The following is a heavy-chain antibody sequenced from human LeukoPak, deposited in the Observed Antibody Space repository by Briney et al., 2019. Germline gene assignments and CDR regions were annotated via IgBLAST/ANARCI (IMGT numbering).Heavy chain of an antibody. Sequence: SETLSLTCTVSGGSISSGDYYWSWIRQPPGKGLEWIGYIYYSGSTYYNPSLKSRVTISVDTSKNQFSLKLSSVTAADTAVYYCARVGYYYDSSGYYYPRDPRDAFDIWGQGTMVTVSS. CDR2: IYYSGST. CDR3: ARVGYYYDSSGYYYPRDPRDAFDI. D-gene: IGHD3-22*01. CDR1: GGSISSGDYY. V-gene: IGHV4-30-4*01. J-gene: IGHJ3*02.